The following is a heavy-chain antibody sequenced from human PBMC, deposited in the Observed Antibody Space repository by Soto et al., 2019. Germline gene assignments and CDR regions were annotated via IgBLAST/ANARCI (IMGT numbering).Heavy chain of an antibody. V-gene: IGHV4-39*01. J-gene: IGHJ6*01. Sequence: QLQLQESGPGLVKPSETLSLTCTVSGGSISSSSYWGWIRQPPGKGLEWIGSIYSIGSTYYNPSLRSRVPISVDTPKNPSPLTLSSVTAADTAVYYCTGSSRYSTDVWGQGATVTGSS. CDR1: GGSISSSSY. CDR3: TGSSRYSTDV. D-gene: IGHD6-13*01. CDR2: IYSIGST.